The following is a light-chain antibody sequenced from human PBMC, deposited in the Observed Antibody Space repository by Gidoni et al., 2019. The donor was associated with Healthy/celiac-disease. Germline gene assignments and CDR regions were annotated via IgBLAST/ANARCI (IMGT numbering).Light chain of an antibody. CDR2: AAS. V-gene: IGKV1-39*01. CDR3: QQRYSTLWT. CDR1: QSISSY. J-gene: IGKJ1*01. Sequence: DIQMTHSPSSLSASVGDRVTITCRASQSISSYLNWYQQKPGKATKLLIYAASSLQSGVPSRFSGSGSGTDFTLTISSLQPEDFATYYCQQRYSTLWTFGQGTKVEIK.